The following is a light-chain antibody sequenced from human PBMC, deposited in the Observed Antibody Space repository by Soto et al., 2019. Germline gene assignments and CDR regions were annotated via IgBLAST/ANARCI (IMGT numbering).Light chain of an antibody. CDR1: QSISTY. CDR3: QQSYSIHT. J-gene: IGKJ2*01. V-gene: IGKV1-39*01. CDR2: AAS. Sequence: DIQMTQSPSSRSASLGDGVPIPCRPSQSISTYLIWYQQKPGKAPKLLIYAASSLQSGVPSRFSGSGSGTDFTLTISSLQPEDFATYYCQQSYSIHTFGQGTKLEIK.